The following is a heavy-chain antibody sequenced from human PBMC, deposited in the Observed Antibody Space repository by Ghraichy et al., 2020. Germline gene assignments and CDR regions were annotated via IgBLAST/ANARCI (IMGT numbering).Heavy chain of an antibody. CDR1: DDSISSSGHY. J-gene: IGHJ4*02. Sequence: SETLSLTCNVSDDSISSSGHYWGWIRQPPGKGLEWIGNVYYGGSPYYNPSLKSRVTISLDASKNQFSLKVNSVTAADTAIYYCARQTDTSTIDGTYYWSQGTLVTVSS. CDR2: VYYGGSP. V-gene: IGHV4-39*07. CDR3: ARQTDTSTIDGTYY. D-gene: IGHD5-18*01.